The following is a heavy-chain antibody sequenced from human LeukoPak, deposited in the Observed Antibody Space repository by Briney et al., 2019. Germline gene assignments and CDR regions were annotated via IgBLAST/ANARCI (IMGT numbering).Heavy chain of an antibody. CDR3: ARDSSSWYRSGFDP. V-gene: IGHV3-48*04. J-gene: IGHJ5*02. CDR2: VSSSSSTI. D-gene: IGHD6-13*01. CDR1: GFTFSNYN. Sequence: GGSLRLSCAASGFTFSNYNMNWVRQAPGKGLEWVSYVSSSSSTIYYTDSVKGRFTISRDNAKNTLYLQMNSLRAEDTAVYYCARDSSSWYRSGFDPWGQGTLVTVSS.